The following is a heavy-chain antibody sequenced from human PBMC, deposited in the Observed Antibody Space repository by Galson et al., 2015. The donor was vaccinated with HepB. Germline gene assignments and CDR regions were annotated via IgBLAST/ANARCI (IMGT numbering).Heavy chain of an antibody. CDR1: GYIFTKFG. CDR2: ISAHSGNT. CDR3: ARRVVFPRPGLTYYYSGMDV. D-gene: IGHD2-2*01. J-gene: IGHJ6*02. V-gene: IGHV1-18*01. Sequence: SVKVSCKASGYIFTKFGVSWVRQAPGQGLEWMGWISAHSGNTNYAQKFQDKVTMTTDTSTDTAYLEVRSLTSDDTAVYYCARRVVFPRPGLTYYYSGMDVWGQGTTVTVSS.